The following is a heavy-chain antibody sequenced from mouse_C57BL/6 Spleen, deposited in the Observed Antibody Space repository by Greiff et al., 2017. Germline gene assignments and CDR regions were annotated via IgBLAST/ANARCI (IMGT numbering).Heavy chain of an antibody. V-gene: IGHV14-4*01. J-gene: IGHJ2*01. CDR1: GFNIKDDY. CDR3: TAAYYRNY. D-gene: IGHD2-14*01. CDR2: IDPENGDT. Sequence: VQLQQSGAELVRPGASVKLSCTASGFNIKDDYMHWVKQRPEQGLEWIGWIDPENGDTEYASKFQGKATITAATSSNTAYLQLSSLTSEDTAVYYCTAAYYRNYWGQGTTLTVSS.